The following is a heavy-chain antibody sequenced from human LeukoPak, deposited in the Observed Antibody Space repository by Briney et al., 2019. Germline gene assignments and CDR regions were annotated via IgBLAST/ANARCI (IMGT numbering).Heavy chain of an antibody. Sequence: GGSLRLSCAASGFTFDDYGMSWVRQAPGKGLEWVSGINWNGGSTGYADSVKGRFTISRDNAKNSLYLQMNSLRAEDTALYYCARALFGPKQLIVVVPAEDYYYMDVWGKGTTVTVSS. CDR1: GFTFDDYG. J-gene: IGHJ6*03. V-gene: IGHV3-20*04. CDR3: ARALFGPKQLIVVVPAEDYYYMDV. D-gene: IGHD2-2*01. CDR2: INWNGGST.